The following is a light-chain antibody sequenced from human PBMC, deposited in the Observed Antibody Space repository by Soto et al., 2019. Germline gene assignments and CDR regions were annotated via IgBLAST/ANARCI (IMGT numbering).Light chain of an antibody. CDR2: DAS. Sequence: EIVLTQSPATLSLSPGERATLSCRASQSVSTYLAWYQQKPGQAPRLLIYDASNRATGIPDRFSGSGSGTYFTLTSSGLEPDDYSFYYCQQRSSLITFGQGTRLEIK. J-gene: IGKJ5*01. CDR3: QQRSSLIT. CDR1: QSVSTY. V-gene: IGKV3-11*01.